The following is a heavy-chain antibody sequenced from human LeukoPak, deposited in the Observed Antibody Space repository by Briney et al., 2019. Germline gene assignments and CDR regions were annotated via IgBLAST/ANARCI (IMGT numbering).Heavy chain of an antibody. CDR1: GGSISNGGYY. J-gene: IGHJ3*02. D-gene: IGHD6-19*01. CDR2: IYYSGST. V-gene: IGHV4-31*03. CDR3: ATPASGWPHAFDI. Sequence: SETLSLTCTVSGGSISNGGYYWSWIRQHPGKGLEWIGYIYYSGSTYYNPSLKSRVTISIDTSKDQFSLKLGSVTAADTAVYYCATPASGWPHAFDIWGQGTMVTVSS.